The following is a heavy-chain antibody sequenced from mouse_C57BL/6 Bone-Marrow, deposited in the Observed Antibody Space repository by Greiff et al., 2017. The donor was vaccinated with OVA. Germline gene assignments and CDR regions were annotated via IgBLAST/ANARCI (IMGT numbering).Heavy chain of an antibody. J-gene: IGHJ2*01. CDR1: GYTFTSYW. Sequence: VQLQQPGAELVRPGTSVKLSCKASGYTFTSYWMHWVKQRPGQGLEWIGVIDPSDSYTNYNQKFKGKATLTVDTSSSTAYMQLSSLTSEDSAVYYCARLLDYWGQGTTLTVSS. V-gene: IGHV1-59*01. CDR3: ARLLDY. CDR2: IDPSDSYT.